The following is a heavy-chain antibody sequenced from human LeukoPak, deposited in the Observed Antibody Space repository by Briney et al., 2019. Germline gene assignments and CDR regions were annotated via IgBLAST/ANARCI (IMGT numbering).Heavy chain of an antibody. CDR3: ARIAAGDYYYYYMDV. CDR1: GYSISSDYY. J-gene: IGHJ6*03. D-gene: IGHD2-21*01. Sequence: SETLSLTCTVSGYSISSDYYWGWIRQPPGKGLEWIGTIYHSGSTYYNPSLKSRVTISITTSKNQFSLKLSSVTAADTAVYYCARIAAGDYYYYYMDVWGKGTTVTISS. CDR2: IYHSGST. V-gene: IGHV4-38-2*02.